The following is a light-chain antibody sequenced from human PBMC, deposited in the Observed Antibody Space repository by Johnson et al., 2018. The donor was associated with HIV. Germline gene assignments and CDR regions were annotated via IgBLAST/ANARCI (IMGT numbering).Light chain of an antibody. Sequence: QSVLTQPPSVSAAPGQKVTISCSGSSSNIGNNYVSWYQQLPGTAPKLLIYDNNKRPSGIPDRFSGSKSGTSATLALTGLQPGDEADYYCGTWDSSLSAYVFGTGTKVTVL. CDR3: GTWDSSLSAYV. J-gene: IGLJ1*01. CDR2: DNN. V-gene: IGLV1-51*01. CDR1: SSNIGNNY.